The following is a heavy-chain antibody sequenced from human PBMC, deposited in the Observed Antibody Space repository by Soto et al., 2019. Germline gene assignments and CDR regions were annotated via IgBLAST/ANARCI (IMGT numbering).Heavy chain of an antibody. D-gene: IGHD3-22*01. CDR3: AKSSGYYWYYFDY. V-gene: IGHV3-30*18. J-gene: IGHJ4*02. Sequence: GSLRLSCAASGFTFSSYGMHWVRQAPGKGLEWVAVISYDGSNKYYADSVKGRFTISRDNSKNTLYLQMNSLRAEDTAVYYCAKSSGYYWYYFDYWGQGTLVTVS. CDR1: GFTFSSYG. CDR2: ISYDGSNK.